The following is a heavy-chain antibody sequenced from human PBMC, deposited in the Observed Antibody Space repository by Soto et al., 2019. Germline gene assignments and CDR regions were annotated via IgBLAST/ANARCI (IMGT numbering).Heavy chain of an antibody. D-gene: IGHD2-2*01. Sequence: ASVKVSCKASGYTFTRYGMHWVRQAPGQRLEWMGWINAGNGNTKYSQKFQGRVTITRDTSASTAYMELSSLRSEDTAVYYCARDFGKLVPAAEFDPWGQGTLVTVSS. J-gene: IGHJ5*02. CDR1: GYTFTRYG. CDR2: INAGNGNT. V-gene: IGHV1-3*01. CDR3: ARDFGKLVPAAEFDP.